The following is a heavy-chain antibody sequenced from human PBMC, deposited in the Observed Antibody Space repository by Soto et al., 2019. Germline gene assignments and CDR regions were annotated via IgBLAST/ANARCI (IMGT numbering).Heavy chain of an antibody. CDR1: GFTVTTNY. D-gene: IGHD3-10*01. CDR2: VYSGGST. CDR3: ERDFSGKNDACDI. Sequence: EVQLVESGGGLVQPGGSLRLSCAASGFTVTTNYMSWVRQPPGKGLEWVSVVYSGGSTYYADSVKGRFTVSRDNSKNTLYLQMNSLRAEDTAVYYCERDFSGKNDACDIWGQGTVVTVSS. J-gene: IGHJ3*02. V-gene: IGHV3-66*01.